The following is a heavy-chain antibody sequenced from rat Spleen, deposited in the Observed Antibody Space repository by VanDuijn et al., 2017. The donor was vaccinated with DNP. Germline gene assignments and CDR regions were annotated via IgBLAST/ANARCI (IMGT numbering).Heavy chain of an antibody. Sequence: EIQLVESGGGLVQSGGSMKLSCTASGFTFSDHDMAWVRQAPKKGLEWVATITSDGSSTYYRDSVKGRFTISRDNAKSTLYLLRDSLRSEDTATYYCARLDYGFDYWGQGVMVTVST. CDR2: ITSDGSST. CDR1: GFTFSDHD. J-gene: IGHJ2*01. CDR3: ARLDYGFDY. V-gene: IGHV5-7*01. D-gene: IGHD1-11*01.